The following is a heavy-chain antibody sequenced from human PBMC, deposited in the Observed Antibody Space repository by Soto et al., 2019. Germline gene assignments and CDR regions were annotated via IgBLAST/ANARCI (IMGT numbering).Heavy chain of an antibody. V-gene: IGHV3-30*18. J-gene: IGHJ3*02. CDR2: ISYDGSNK. CDR1: GFTFSSYG. Sequence: GGSLRLSFAASGFTFSSYGMHWVRQAPGKGLEWVAVISYDGSNKYYADSVKGRFTISRDNSKNTLYLQMNSLRAEDTAVYYCAKDHAAMANDAFDIWGQGTMVTVSS. CDR3: AKDHAAMANDAFDI. D-gene: IGHD5-18*01.